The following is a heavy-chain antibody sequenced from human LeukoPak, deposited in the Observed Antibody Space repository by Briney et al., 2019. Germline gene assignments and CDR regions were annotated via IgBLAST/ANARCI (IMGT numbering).Heavy chain of an antibody. CDR3: ARDYKWGQALDY. CDR2: TSYDEVNK. Sequence: GGSLRLSGTASGFTFSNSAMHWVREAPGKGLEGVAVTSYDEVNKYYADSVKGRFTISRDNSKNTLYLQMNSLRAEDTAVYYCARDYKWGQALDYWGQGTLVTVSS. D-gene: IGHD1-1*01. V-gene: IGHV3-30-3*01. CDR1: GFTFSNSA. J-gene: IGHJ4*02.